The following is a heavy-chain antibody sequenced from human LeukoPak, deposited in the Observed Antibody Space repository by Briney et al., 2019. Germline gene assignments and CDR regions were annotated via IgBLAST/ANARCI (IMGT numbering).Heavy chain of an antibody. CDR2: ISAYNGNT. V-gene: IGHV1-18*01. CDR1: GYTFTSYG. D-gene: IGHD3-10*01. Sequence: ASVKVSCKASGYTFTSYGISWVRQAPGQGLEWMGWISAYNGNTNYAQKLQGRVTMTTDTSTSTAYMELRSLRSDDTAVYYCARLVGYGSGSYYSSRIRNYFDYWGQGTLVTVP. CDR3: ARLVGYGSGSYYSSRIRNYFDY. J-gene: IGHJ4*02.